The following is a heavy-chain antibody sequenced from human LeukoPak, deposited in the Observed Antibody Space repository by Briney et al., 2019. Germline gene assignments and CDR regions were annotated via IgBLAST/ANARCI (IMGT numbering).Heavy chain of an antibody. D-gene: IGHD6-13*01. CDR1: GFTFSTYT. V-gene: IGHV3-21*01. CDR3: ARVSRVAYTSSWYLDY. J-gene: IGHJ4*02. CDR2: IDGGGRYI. Sequence: GGSLRLSCAASGFTFSTYTMNWARQARGKGLEWVSSIDGGGRYIYYADSMQGRFTISRDNAKNSLFLQMHSLSAEDTALYYCARVSRVAYTSSWYLDYWGQGALLADSS.